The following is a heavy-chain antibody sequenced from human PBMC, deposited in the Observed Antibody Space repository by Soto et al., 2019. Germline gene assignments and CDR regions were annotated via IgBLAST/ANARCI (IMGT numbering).Heavy chain of an antibody. D-gene: IGHD3-22*01. J-gene: IGHJ4*02. Sequence: QVQLVQSGAEVKKPGASVKVSCKASGYTFTSYGISWVRQAPGQGLEWMGWINPNSGGTNYAQKFQGWVTMTRDTSISTAYMELSRLRSDDTAVYYCARGRNYYYDSSGYYGDIDYWGQGTLVTVSS. CDR2: INPNSGGT. CDR1: GYTFTSYG. V-gene: IGHV1-2*04. CDR3: ARGRNYYYDSSGYYGDIDY.